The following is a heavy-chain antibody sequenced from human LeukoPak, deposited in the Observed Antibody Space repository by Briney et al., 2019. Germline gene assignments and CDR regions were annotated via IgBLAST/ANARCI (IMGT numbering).Heavy chain of an antibody. CDR2: MYTSGST. CDR1: GGSISSYY. V-gene: IGHV4-4*07. Sequence: SETLSLTCSVSGGSISSYYWSWIRQPAGKQPEWIGRMYTSGSTYYNPSLKSRVTMSADTSKNPFSLKLTSVTAADTSVYYCAREGVPGGDYGSIDSWGQGTLVTVSS. J-gene: IGHJ4*02. CDR3: AREGVPGGDYGSIDS. D-gene: IGHD4-17*01.